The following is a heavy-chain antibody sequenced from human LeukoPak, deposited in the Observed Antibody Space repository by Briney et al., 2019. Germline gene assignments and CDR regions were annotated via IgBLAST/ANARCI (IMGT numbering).Heavy chain of an antibody. CDR3: AREYGGFDY. Sequence: GGSLRLSCAAPGFIFSSYSVNWVRQAPGKGLEWVSSISSSSSYIDYADSVKGRFTISRDNAKNSLYLQMNSLRAEDTAVYYCAREYGGFDYWGQGTLVTVSS. CDR2: ISSSSSYI. J-gene: IGHJ4*02. D-gene: IGHD4-23*01. V-gene: IGHV3-21*01. CDR1: GFIFSSYS.